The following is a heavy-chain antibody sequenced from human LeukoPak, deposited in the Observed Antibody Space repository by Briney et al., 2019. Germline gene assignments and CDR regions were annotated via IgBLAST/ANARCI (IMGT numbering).Heavy chain of an antibody. V-gene: IGHV4-59*01. CDR1: GGSISSYY. CDR3: ASATIAAAGIRAFDI. CDR2: IYYSGST. D-gene: IGHD6-13*01. J-gene: IGHJ3*02. Sequence: SETLSLTCTVSGGSISSYYWSWIRQPPGKGLEWIGYIYYSGSTNYNPSLKGRVTISVDTSKNQFSLKLSSVTAADTAVYYCASATIAAAGIRAFDIWGQGTMVTVSS.